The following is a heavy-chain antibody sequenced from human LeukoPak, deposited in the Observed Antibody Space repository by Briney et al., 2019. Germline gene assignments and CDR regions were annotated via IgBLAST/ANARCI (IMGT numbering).Heavy chain of an antibody. V-gene: IGHV1-2*02. Sequence: AASVKVSCKASGYTFTGYYMHWVRQAPGQGLEWMGWINPSSGGTNYAQKFQGRVTMTRDTSTSTVYMELSSLRSEDTAVYYCARDSSGWSFDYWGQGTLVTVSS. D-gene: IGHD6-19*01. CDR3: ARDSSGWSFDY. CDR1: GYTFTGYY. J-gene: IGHJ4*02. CDR2: INPSSGGT.